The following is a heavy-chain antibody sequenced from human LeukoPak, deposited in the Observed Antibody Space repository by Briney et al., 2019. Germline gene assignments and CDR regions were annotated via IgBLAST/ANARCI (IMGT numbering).Heavy chain of an antibody. D-gene: IGHD1-26*01. CDR2: ISGSGGST. J-gene: IGHJ3*02. Sequence: GGSLRLSCAASGFTFSSYAMSWVRQAPGKGLEWVSAISGSGGSTYYADSVKGRFTISRDNSKNTLYLQMNSLRAEDTAVYYCARVPGMPDAFDIWGQGTMVTVSS. V-gene: IGHV3-23*01. CDR1: GFTFSSYA. CDR3: ARVPGMPDAFDI.